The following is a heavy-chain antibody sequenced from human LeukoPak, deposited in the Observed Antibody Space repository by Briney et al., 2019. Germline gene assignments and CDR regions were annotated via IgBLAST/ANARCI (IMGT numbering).Heavy chain of an antibody. J-gene: IGHJ4*02. CDR3: ARVFKRVITFGEVIVNPKYYLDY. CDR1: GGSLSSYY. CDR2: IYYSGST. Sequence: SETLSLTCTVPGGSLSSYYWSWIRQPPGKGLEWIGYIYYSGSTNYNPSLKSRVTISVDTSKNQFSLKLSSVTAADTAMYYCARVFKRVITFGEVIVNPKYYLDYWGQGTLVTVSS. D-gene: IGHD3-16*02. V-gene: IGHV4-59*12.